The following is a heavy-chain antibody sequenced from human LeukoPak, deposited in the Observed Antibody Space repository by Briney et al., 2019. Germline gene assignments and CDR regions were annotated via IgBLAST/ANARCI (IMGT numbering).Heavy chain of an antibody. V-gene: IGHV4-59*01. CDR1: GGSISSYY. CDR3: ARGGTYYYDSSGSFDY. D-gene: IGHD3-22*01. Sequence: SETLSLTCTVSGGSISSYYWSWIRRPPGKGLEWIGYIYYSGSTNYNPSLKSRVTISVDTSKNQFSLKLSSVTAADTAVYYCARGGTYYYDSSGSFDYWGQGTLVTVSS. J-gene: IGHJ4*02. CDR2: IYYSGST.